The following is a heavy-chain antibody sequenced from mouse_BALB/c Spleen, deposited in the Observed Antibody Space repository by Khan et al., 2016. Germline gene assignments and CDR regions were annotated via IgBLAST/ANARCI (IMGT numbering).Heavy chain of an antibody. CDR2: ISCYNGAT. J-gene: IGHJ2*01. CDR3: AVPHFVFDEGYYVDY. CDR1: GYPFTGYY. V-gene: IGHV1S34*01. Sequence: LVKTGASVKISCKASGYPFTGYYMHWVRQSHGKSLEWIGYISCYNGATRYNQKFKDKATLTVDTSSSTAYMQFNSLTSEDSAVEYCAVPHFVFDEGYYVDYWGQGTTLTVSS.